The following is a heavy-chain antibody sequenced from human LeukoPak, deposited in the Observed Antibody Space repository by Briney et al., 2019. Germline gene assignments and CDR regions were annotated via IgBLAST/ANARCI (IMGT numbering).Heavy chain of an antibody. CDR1: GGSISSGSYY. J-gene: IGHJ4*02. D-gene: IGHD3-10*01. CDR2: IYTSGST. V-gene: IGHV4-61*02. Sequence: PSQTLSLTCTVSGGSISSGSYYWSWIRQPAGKGLEWIGRIYTSGSTNYNPSLKSRVTISVDPSKNQFSLKLSSVPAADTAVYYCARGFWGVEDNFDYWGQGTLVTVSS. CDR3: ARGFWGVEDNFDY.